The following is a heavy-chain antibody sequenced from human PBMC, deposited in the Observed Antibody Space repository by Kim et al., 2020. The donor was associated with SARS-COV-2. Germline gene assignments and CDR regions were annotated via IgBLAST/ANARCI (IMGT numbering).Heavy chain of an antibody. CDR3: ARDYYSSGWYGGYYYYYGMDV. CDR1: GFTFSSYA. V-gene: IGHV3-30-3*01. J-gene: IGHJ6*02. Sequence: GGSLRLSCAASGFTFSSYAMHWVRQAPGKGLEWVAVISYDGSNKYYADSVKGRFTISRDNSKNTLYLQMNSLRAEDTAVYYCARDYYSSGWYGGYYYYYGMDVWGQGTTVTVSS. CDR2: ISYDGSNK. D-gene: IGHD6-19*01.